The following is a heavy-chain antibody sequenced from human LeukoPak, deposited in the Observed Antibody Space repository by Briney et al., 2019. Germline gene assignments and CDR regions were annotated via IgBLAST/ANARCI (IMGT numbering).Heavy chain of an antibody. J-gene: IGHJ4*02. V-gene: IGHV3-13*01. Sequence: GGSLRLSCAASGFSFSSYAMFWVRQAPGKGLEWVSSIGVPGDTYYTASVKGRFTISRENARSSLYLQMNSLGAGDTAVYYCARASHRFGQYYFDSWGQGNLVTVSS. CDR2: IGVPGDT. CDR1: GFSFSSYA. D-gene: IGHD3-10*01. CDR3: ARASHRFGQYYFDS.